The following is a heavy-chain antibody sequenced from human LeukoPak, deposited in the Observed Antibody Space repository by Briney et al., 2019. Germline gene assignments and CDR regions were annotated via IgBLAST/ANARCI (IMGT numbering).Heavy chain of an antibody. J-gene: IGHJ6*02. Sequence: GESLKISCKGYGYSFSSHWIGWVRQMPGKGLEWMGIIYPGDSETKYSPSFEGQVAISADKSIKTAFLQWSSLKASDTATYYCARHLFQDYGPMDVWGQGTTVTV. D-gene: IGHD4-17*01. V-gene: IGHV5-51*01. CDR2: IYPGDSET. CDR3: ARHLFQDYGPMDV. CDR1: GYSFSSHW.